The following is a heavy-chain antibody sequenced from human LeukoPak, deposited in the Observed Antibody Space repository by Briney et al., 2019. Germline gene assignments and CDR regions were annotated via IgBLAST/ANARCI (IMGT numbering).Heavy chain of an antibody. CDR1: GGSNY. Sequence: PSETLSLTCTVSGGSNYWTWIRQAPGKGLEWIAYIHYSGSPHYNPSLRSRVTISIDTSKNQLSLNLNSMTAADTAVYYCARHSNWNGGVDWFDPWGQGTQVTVSS. V-gene: IGHV4-59*08. CDR2: IHYSGSP. CDR3: ARHSNWNGGVDWFDP. J-gene: IGHJ5*02. D-gene: IGHD1-20*01.